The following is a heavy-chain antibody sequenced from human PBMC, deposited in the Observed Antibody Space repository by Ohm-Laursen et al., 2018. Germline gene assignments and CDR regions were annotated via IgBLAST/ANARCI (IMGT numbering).Heavy chain of an antibody. D-gene: IGHD1-26*01. CDR3: ARSAYYDPFDY. J-gene: IGHJ4*02. CDR2: IYYTGGT. Sequence: TLSLTCTVSGGSISSYYWSWIRQPPGKGLEWIGYIYYTGGTNYNPSLKSRVTISVDTSKNQFSLKLSSVTAADTAIYYCARSAYYDPFDYWGQGTLVTVSS. CDR1: GGSISSYY. V-gene: IGHV4-59*01.